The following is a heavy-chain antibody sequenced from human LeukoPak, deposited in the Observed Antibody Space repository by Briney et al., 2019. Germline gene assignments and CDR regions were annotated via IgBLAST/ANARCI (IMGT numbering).Heavy chain of an antibody. CDR1: GGSLDSFY. V-gene: IGHV4-59*01. CDR3: ARDPPGKGALDF. J-gene: IGHJ4*02. CDR2: IYYSGTT. D-gene: IGHD3-16*01. Sequence: PSETLSLTCTVSGGSLDSFYWSRIRQPPGKGLEYIGYIYYSGTTNYDPSLKGRVTISVDMSKNQFSLKLISVTAADTAVYYCARDPPGKGALDFWGQGTLVTVSS.